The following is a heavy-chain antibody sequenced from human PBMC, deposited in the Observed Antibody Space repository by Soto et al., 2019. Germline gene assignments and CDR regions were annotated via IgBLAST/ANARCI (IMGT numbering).Heavy chain of an antibody. Sequence: QVQLVESGGGVVQPGRSLRLSCAASGLSFSNYGMHWVRQAPGKGPEWVAVISYDGSTKYFADSVKGRFTISRDNSKNMLYLQMDSLRAEDTAVYYCAKDRGPYGSGSYEVWGQGTTVTVSS. CDR2: ISYDGSTK. CDR1: GLSFSNYG. V-gene: IGHV3-30*18. J-gene: IGHJ6*02. D-gene: IGHD3-10*01. CDR3: AKDRGPYGSGSYEV.